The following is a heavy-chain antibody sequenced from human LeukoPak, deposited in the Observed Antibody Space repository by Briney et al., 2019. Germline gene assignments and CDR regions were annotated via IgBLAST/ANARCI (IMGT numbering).Heavy chain of an antibody. CDR1: GYTFTSYY. CDR2: INPNSGGT. J-gene: IGHJ4*02. Sequence: ASVKVSCKASGYTFTSYYMHWVRQAPGQGLEWMGWINPNSGGTNYAQKFQGRVTMTRDTSISTAYMELSRLRSDDTAVYYCARDRGGDGYLIFDYWGQGTLVTVSS. D-gene: IGHD5-24*01. CDR3: ARDRGGDGYLIFDY. V-gene: IGHV1-2*02.